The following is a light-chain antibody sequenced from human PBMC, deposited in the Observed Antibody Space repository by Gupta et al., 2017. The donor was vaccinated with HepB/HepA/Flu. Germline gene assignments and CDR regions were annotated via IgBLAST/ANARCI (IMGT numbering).Light chain of an antibody. CDR1: QNILSSSNNKNY. CDR2: WAS. J-gene: IGKJ1*01. V-gene: IGKV4-1*01. CDR3: QQHYTTPT. Sequence: IVMTQSPDSLAVSLGERATVNCKSSQNILSSSNNKNYLAWYQQKPGQPPKLLITWASTRQSGVPDRFSGGGSATDITLTISSQQAEDVAVYYWQQHYTTPTFGQGTKVEIK.